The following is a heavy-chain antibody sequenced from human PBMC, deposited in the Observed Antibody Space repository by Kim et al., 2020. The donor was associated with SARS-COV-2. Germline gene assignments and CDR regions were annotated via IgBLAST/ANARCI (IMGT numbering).Heavy chain of an antibody. V-gene: IGHV3-15*01. D-gene: IGHD6-19*01. Sequence: GGSLRLSCAASGFTFNNAWMTWVRQAPGKGLEWVGRIKSKADGGTTGYATPVKGRFTIARDDSKNTLFLQMNSLKTEDTDVNYCTPDTSSAWYEDGADYWGQGTLVTGSS. CDR2: IKSKADGGTT. J-gene: IGHJ4*02. CDR3: TPDTSSAWYEDGADY. CDR1: GFTFNNAW.